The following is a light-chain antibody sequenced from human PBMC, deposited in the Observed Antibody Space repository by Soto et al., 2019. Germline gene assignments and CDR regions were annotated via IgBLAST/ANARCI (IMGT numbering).Light chain of an antibody. V-gene: IGKV1-5*03. CDR3: QQSQS. J-gene: IGKJ1*01. CDR1: QSINNW. Sequence: IQMTQSPSTLSASVGDRVTITCRASQSINNWLAWYQQKPGKAPKLLIYKASTLQSGVPSRFSGRGSGTEFTLTISSLQPDDFATYYCQQSQSFGQGTKVEIK. CDR2: KAS.